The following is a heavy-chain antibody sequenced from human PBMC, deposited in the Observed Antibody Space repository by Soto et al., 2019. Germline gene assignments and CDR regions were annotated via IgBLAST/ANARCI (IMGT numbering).Heavy chain of an antibody. J-gene: IGHJ4*02. CDR2: INAGNGDT. CDR1: GYSITSYL. Sequence: ASVKVSCKASGYSITSYLMYWVRQAPGQRLEWMGWINAGNGDTKFSQRFQGRVTITRDTSASTAYMELSSLRPEDTAVYYCARAGYCVSTSCHSFDYWGQGTLVTGSS. D-gene: IGHD2-2*01. V-gene: IGHV1-3*01. CDR3: ARAGYCVSTSCHSFDY.